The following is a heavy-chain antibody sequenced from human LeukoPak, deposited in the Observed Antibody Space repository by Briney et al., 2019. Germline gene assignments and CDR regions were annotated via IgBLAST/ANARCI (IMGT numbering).Heavy chain of an antibody. Sequence: SETLSLTCTVPGGSISSYYWSWIRQPPGKGLEWIGYIYYSGSTNYNPSLKSRVTISVDTSKNQFSLKLSSVTAADTAVYYCARVSDSSGYYYGDFDYWGQGTLVTVSS. D-gene: IGHD3-22*01. V-gene: IGHV4-59*01. J-gene: IGHJ4*02. CDR1: GGSISSYY. CDR3: ARVSDSSGYYYGDFDY. CDR2: IYYSGST.